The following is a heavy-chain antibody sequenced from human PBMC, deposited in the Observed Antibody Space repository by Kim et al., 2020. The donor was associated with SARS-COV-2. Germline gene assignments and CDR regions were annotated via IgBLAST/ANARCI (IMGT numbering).Heavy chain of an antibody. D-gene: IGHD3-10*01. V-gene: IGHV3-23*01. CDR3: AKGRGSGTAVGIFDY. J-gene: IGHJ4*02. CDR1: GFTYNIFA. CDR2: ITESGGSR. Sequence: GGSLRLSCVASGFTYNIFAMNWVRQAPGKGLEWVSVITESGGSRYYADSVKGRFTISRDNSNNTLYLQLSNLRADDTAVYYCAKGRGSGTAVGIFDYWGQGTLVTVSS.